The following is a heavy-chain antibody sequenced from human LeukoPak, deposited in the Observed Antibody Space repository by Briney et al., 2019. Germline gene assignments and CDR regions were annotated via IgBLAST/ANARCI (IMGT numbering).Heavy chain of an antibody. J-gene: IGHJ5*02. CDR2: INPNSGGT. D-gene: IGHD2-15*01. Sequence: ASVKVSCKASGYTFTGYYMHWVRQAPGQGLEWMGWINPNSGGTNYAQKFQGRVTMTRDTSISTAYMELSGLRSDDTAVYYCARPYCSGGSCYRGWFDPWGRGTLVTVSS. CDR3: ARPYCSGGSCYRGWFDP. CDR1: GYTFTGYY. V-gene: IGHV1-2*02.